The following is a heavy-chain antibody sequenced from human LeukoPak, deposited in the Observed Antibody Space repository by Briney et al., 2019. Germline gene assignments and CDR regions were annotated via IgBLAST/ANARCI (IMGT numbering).Heavy chain of an antibody. CDR1: GASVSGGGYY. Sequence: SETLSLTCTVSGASVSGGGYYWSWVRQRPGKGPEWIGYIYYTGSTYYNPSLKSRVSMSVDTSRNQFSLRLDSVTAADTAVYYCARTDNWNDVSFFDYWGQGTLVTVSS. CDR3: ARTDNWNDVSFFDY. V-gene: IGHV4-31*03. J-gene: IGHJ4*02. D-gene: IGHD1-1*01. CDR2: IYYTGST.